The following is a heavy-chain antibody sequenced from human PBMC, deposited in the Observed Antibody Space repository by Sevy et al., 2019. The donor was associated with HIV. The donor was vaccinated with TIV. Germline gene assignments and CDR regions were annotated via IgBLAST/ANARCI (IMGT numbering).Heavy chain of an antibody. CDR3: AKEIRVVQDGKKVDDAFDS. Sequence: GGSLRLSCVATGFTFSRYAMSWVRQAPGKGLEWVSAVSATTTGTYYADSVKGRFTISRDNSKNTTYLQMNSLRAEETAVYYCAKEIRVVQDGKKVDDAFDSWGQGTMVTVSS. D-gene: IGHD2-2*01. V-gene: IGHV3-23*01. CDR1: GFTFSRYA. CDR2: VSATTTGT. J-gene: IGHJ3*02.